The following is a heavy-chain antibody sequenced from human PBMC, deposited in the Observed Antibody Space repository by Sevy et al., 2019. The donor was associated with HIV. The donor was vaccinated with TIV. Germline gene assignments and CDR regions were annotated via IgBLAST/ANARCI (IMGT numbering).Heavy chain of an antibody. Sequence: SETLSLTCTVSDVSISSGTNYWGWIRQPPGKGLEWIGSSYYGGSTYYNPSLKSRVTVSADTSTNQFSLKLTSVTVADTAVYYCAMQRGGWYEYDASDVWGQGTMVTVSS. J-gene: IGHJ3*01. V-gene: IGHV4-39*01. CDR2: SYYGGST. CDR1: DVSISSGTNY. D-gene: IGHD6-19*01. CDR3: AMQRGGWYEYDASDV.